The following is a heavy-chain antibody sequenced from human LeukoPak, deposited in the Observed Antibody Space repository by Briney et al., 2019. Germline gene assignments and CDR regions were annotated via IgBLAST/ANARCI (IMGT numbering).Heavy chain of an antibody. Sequence: PSETLSLTCTVSGGSISSYYWSWIRQPPGKGLEWIGYIYYSGSTNYNLSLKSRVTISVDTSKNQFSLKLSSVTAADTAVYYCARDGDENWFNPWGQGTLVTVSS. D-gene: IGHD2-21*02. V-gene: IGHV4-59*01. CDR2: IYYSGST. J-gene: IGHJ5*02. CDR1: GGSISSYY. CDR3: ARDGDENWFNP.